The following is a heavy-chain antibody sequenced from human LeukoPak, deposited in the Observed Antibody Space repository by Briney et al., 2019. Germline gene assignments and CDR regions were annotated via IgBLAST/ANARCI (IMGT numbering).Heavy chain of an antibody. J-gene: IGHJ4*02. CDR3: AGDSASYYHDY. V-gene: IGHV3-74*01. CDR2: IKSDGSST. D-gene: IGHD3-10*01. CDR1: GFTFSSYW. Sequence: GGSLRLSCAASGFTFSSYWMHWVRQAPGKGLVWVSRIKSDGSSTNYADSVKGRFTISRDNAKNTLYLQMNSLRADDTAVYYCAGDSASYYHDYWGQGTLVTVSS.